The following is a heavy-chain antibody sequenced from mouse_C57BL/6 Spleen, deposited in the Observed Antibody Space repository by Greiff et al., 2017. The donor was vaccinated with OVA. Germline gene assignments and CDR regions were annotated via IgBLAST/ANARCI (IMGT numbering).Heavy chain of an antibody. CDR1: GFTFSSYA. CDR2: ISTGGDYL. V-gene: IGHV5-9-1*02. Sequence: EVKLVESGAGLVKPGGSLKLSCEASGFTFSSYAMSWVRQTPEKRLEWVAYISTGGDYLYYADTVKGRVTISRDNARNTLYLQMSSLKAEDTAMYYCTRDAGTRFAYWGQGTLVTVSA. J-gene: IGHJ3*01. D-gene: IGHD4-1*01. CDR3: TRDAGTRFAY.